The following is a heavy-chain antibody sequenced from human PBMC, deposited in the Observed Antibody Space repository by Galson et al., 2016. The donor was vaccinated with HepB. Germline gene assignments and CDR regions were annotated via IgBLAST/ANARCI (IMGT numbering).Heavy chain of an antibody. V-gene: IGHV3-33*01. Sequence: SLRLSCAASGFTFSSYGLHWVRQAPGKGLEWVAAICCDGINKYYADSVKGRFTISRDNSKNTLYLQMNSLRAEDTAVYYCALGSKCLDSFDFWGQGTLVTVSA. CDR3: ALGSKCLDSFDF. D-gene: IGHD3-10*01. CDR2: ICCDGINK. J-gene: IGHJ4*02. CDR1: GFTFSSYG.